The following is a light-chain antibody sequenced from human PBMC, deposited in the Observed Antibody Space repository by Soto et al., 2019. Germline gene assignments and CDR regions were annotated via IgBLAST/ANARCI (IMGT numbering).Light chain of an antibody. CDR1: QSVSGSY. Sequence: EIVLTQSPGTRALSAGERATLSCRSSQSVSGSYLAWYQQKPGQAPRLLIYGASSRATGIPDRFSGSGSGTDFTLTISRLEPEDFAVYYCQQYGSSPLTFGQGTKVDIK. CDR2: GAS. CDR3: QQYGSSPLT. J-gene: IGKJ1*01. V-gene: IGKV3-20*01.